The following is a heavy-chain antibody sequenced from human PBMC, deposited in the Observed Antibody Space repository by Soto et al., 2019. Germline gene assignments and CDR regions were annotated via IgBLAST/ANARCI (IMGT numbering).Heavy chain of an antibody. CDR1: GFTFSGST. D-gene: IGHD6-19*01. CDR3: TKSPPIAVAVNWFDP. Sequence: GGSLRLSCAASGFTFSGSTMHWVRQASGKGLGWVGRIRSKANDYATAYGASVKGRFTISRDDSKNTAYLQMNSLKTEDTAVYYCTKSPPIAVAVNWFDPWGQGTLVTVSS. J-gene: IGHJ5*02. CDR2: IRSKANDYAT. V-gene: IGHV3-73*01.